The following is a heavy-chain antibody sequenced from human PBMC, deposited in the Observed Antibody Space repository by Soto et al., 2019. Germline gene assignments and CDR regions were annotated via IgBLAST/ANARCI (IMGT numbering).Heavy chain of an antibody. J-gene: IGHJ6*02. D-gene: IGHD2-21*02. CDR3: ARGLRGAYGMDV. Sequence: EVQLVESGGGLVQQGGSLRLSCAASGFTFTDYWVHWVRQPPGKGLVWVSRIKADESTTSYADSVEGRFTISRDNARNTVYLQINSLRAEDTAVYSCARGLRGAYGMDVWGQGTTVTVSS. CDR2: IKADESTT. CDR1: GFTFTDYW. V-gene: IGHV3-74*01.